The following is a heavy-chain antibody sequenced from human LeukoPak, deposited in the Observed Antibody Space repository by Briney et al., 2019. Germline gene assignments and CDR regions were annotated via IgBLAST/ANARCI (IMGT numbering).Heavy chain of an antibody. V-gene: IGHV4-61*02. CDR2: VSSTGST. Sequence: SETLSLTCTVSGGSLNSGRDSWSWVRQSAGKGLEWIGRVSSTGSTNYNAALKSRVAISVDTSKNQFSLKLSSVTAADTAVYYCAGGAQWLAHDYWGQGTLVTVSS. J-gene: IGHJ4*02. CDR1: GGSLNSGRDS. D-gene: IGHD6-19*01. CDR3: AGGAQWLAHDY.